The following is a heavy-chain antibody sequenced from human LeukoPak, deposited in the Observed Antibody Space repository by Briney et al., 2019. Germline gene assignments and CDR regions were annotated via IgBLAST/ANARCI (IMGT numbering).Heavy chain of an antibody. CDR3: ARDGSSIAAAGPDAFDI. CDR2: INHSGST. J-gene: IGHJ3*02. D-gene: IGHD6-13*01. V-gene: IGHV4-34*01. Sequence: SETLSLTCAVYGGSFSGYYWSWIRQPPGKGLEWIGEINHSGSTNYNPSLKSRVTISVDTSKNQFSLKLSSVTAADTAVYYCARDGSSIAAAGPDAFDIWGQGTMVTVSS. CDR1: GGSFSGYY.